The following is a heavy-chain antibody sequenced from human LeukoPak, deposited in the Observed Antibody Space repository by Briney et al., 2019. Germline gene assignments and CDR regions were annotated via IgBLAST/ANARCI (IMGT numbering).Heavy chain of an antibody. Sequence: GGSLRLSCAASGFTFDDYAMHWVRQAPGKGLEWVSGISWNSGSIGYADSVKGRFTISRDNAKNSLYLQMNSLRAEDTALYYCAKAYGSGSYYNGYDDYWGQGTLVTVSP. CDR1: GFTFDDYA. V-gene: IGHV3-9*01. CDR2: ISWNSGSI. CDR3: AKAYGSGSYYNGYDDY. D-gene: IGHD3-10*01. J-gene: IGHJ4*02.